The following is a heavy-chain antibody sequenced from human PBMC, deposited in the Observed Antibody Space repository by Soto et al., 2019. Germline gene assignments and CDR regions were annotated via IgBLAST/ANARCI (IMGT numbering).Heavy chain of an antibody. D-gene: IGHD2-21*02. CDR3: ARALRPYCGGDCPFDY. CDR2: ISSSSSYI. CDR1: GFTFSSYS. Sequence: GGSLRLSCAASGFTFSSYSMNWVRQAPGKGLEWVSSISSSSSYIYYADSVKGRFTISRDNAKNSLYLQMNSLRAEDTAVYYCARALRPYCGGDCPFDYWGQGTLVTVSS. J-gene: IGHJ4*02. V-gene: IGHV3-21*01.